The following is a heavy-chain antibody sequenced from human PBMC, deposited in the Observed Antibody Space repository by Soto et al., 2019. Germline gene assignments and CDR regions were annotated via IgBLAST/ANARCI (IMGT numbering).Heavy chain of an antibody. J-gene: IGHJ5*01. Sequence: TLCLTCAVSGGSMSSVGYSWSWIGQPPGKGLEWIGYIYLSGSTYYNPSLTRRVTISVDRSKNQFYLKMGSVTAADTAVYYCAGASPAMILAQDDFDIWGQGNMVTVSS. CDR1: GGSMSSVGYS. D-gene: IGHD3-22*01. CDR2: IYLSGST. V-gene: IGHV4-30-2*01. CDR3: AGASPAMILAQDDFDI.